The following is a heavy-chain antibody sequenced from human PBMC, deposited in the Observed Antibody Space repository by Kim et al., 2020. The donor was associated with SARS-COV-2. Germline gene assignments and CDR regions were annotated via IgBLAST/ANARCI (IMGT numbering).Heavy chain of an antibody. CDR1: GFTFSSYA. CDR2: ISGSGGST. CDR3: AKSHPPHYYDSSGYYFDY. V-gene: IGHV3-23*01. J-gene: IGHJ4*02. D-gene: IGHD3-22*01. Sequence: GGSLILSCAASGFTFSSYAMSWVRQAPGKGLEWVSAISGSGGSTYYADSVKGRFTISRDNSKNTLYLQMNSLRAEDTAVYYCAKSHPPHYYDSSGYYFDYWGQGTLVTVSS.